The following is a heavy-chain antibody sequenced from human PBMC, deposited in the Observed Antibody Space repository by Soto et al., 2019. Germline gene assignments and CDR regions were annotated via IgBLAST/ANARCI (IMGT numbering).Heavy chain of an antibody. CDR2: IWYDGSNK. J-gene: IGHJ4*02. D-gene: IGHD1-26*01. CDR3: ARDQWELLQWDFDY. V-gene: IGHV3-33*08. CDR1: WFTLRTFF. Sequence: TGGALRLSFAAPWFTLRTFFIHLVRPAPGKGLEWVAVIWYDGSNKYYADSVKGRFTISRDNSKNTLYLQMNSLRAEDTAVYYCARDQWELLQWDFDYWGQGTLVTVSS.